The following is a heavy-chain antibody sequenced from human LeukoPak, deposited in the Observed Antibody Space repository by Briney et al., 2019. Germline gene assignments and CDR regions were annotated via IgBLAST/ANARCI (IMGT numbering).Heavy chain of an antibody. J-gene: IGHJ6*03. CDR3: ARGYDFWSGYWGHYYYYYMDV. CDR2: ISAYNGNT. V-gene: IGHV1-18*01. Sequence: ASVKVSCKASGYTFTSYGISWVRQAPGQGLEWMGWISAYNGNTNYAQKLQGRVTMTTDTSTSTAYMELRSLRSDDTAVYYCARGYDFWSGYWGHYYYYYMDVWGKGTTVTVSS. CDR1: GYTFTSYG. D-gene: IGHD3-3*01.